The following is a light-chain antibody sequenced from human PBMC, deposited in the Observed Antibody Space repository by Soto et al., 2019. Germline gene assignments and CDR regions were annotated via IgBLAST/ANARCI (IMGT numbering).Light chain of an antibody. V-gene: IGKV1-5*03. CDR3: QQYLNFPIT. J-gene: IGKJ5*01. CDR2: QAS. CDR1: QSIINW. Sequence: IQMTQSPSTLSASVGDRVTITCRASQSIINWLAWYQQKPGKAPRFLIHQASVLETGVPSRFSGSGSETEFALTINSLQPDDFGVYYCQQYLNFPITFGQGTRLEIK.